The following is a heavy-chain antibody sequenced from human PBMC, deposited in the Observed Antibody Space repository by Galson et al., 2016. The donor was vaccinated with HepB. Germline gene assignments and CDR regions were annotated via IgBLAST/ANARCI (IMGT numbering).Heavy chain of an antibody. V-gene: IGHV4-4*02. CDR3: AMARGDYDFWSGYVS. D-gene: IGHD3-3*01. J-gene: IGHJ5*02. Sequence: ETLSLTCAVSGGSISSSNWWNWVRQPPGKGLEWIGEIYHYGRTNYNVSLKSRVTISVDKSKNHLSLKLNSVTAADTAVYYCAMARGDYDFWSGYVSWGQGTLVTVSS. CDR1: GGSISSSNW. CDR2: IYHYGRT.